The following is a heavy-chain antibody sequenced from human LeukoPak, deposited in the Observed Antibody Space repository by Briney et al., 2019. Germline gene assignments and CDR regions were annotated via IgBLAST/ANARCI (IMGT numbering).Heavy chain of an antibody. CDR3: ARGRQRWLESDAFDI. Sequence: GGSLRLSCAASGFTFSFYVMHWVRQAPGKGLKWVAVISNDGSNKYYADSVKGRFTISRDNSKNTFYLQTNSLRPEDTALYYCARGRQRWLESDAFDIWGLGTMVTVFS. CDR1: GFTFSFYV. CDR2: ISNDGSNK. J-gene: IGHJ3*02. D-gene: IGHD5-24*01. V-gene: IGHV3-30-3*01.